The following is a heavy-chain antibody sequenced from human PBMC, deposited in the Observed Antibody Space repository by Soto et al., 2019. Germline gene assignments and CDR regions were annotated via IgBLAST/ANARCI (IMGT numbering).Heavy chain of an antibody. V-gene: IGHV3-23*01. Sequence: GGSLRLSCAASGFTFSSYAMSWVRQAPGKGLEWVSAISGSGGSTYYADSVKGRFTISRDNSKNTLYLQMNSLRAEDTAVYYCAKDYHRLGIVVVPPAKPMDYWGQGTLVIVSS. CDR3: AKDYHRLGIVVVPPAKPMDY. D-gene: IGHD2-2*01. CDR2: ISGSGGST. CDR1: GFTFSSYA. J-gene: IGHJ4*02.